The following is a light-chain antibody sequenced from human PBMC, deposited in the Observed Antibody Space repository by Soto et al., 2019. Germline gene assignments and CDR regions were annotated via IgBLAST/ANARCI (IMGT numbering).Light chain of an antibody. Sequence: EVVLRQSPGTLSVSPGEGATLSCRASQGVSDSSLAWYQHKPGQAPRLLIYGTSTRATGIPARFSGSRSGADFTLTISSLQSEDFAVYYCQPYGSSPRTFGQGTKVDIK. V-gene: IGKV3-20*01. J-gene: IGKJ1*01. CDR3: QPYGSSPRT. CDR2: GTS. CDR1: QGVSDSS.